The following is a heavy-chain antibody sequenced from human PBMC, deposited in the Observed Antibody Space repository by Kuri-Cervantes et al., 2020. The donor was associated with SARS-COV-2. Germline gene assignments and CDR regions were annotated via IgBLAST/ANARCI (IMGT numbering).Heavy chain of an antibody. Sequence: GESLKISCAASGFTFSSYSMNWVRQAPGKGLGWVSSISSSSSYIYYADSVKGRFTISRDNAKNSLYLQMNSLRAEDTAVYYCASQGAVYWGQGTLVTVSS. CDR2: ISSSSSYI. CDR1: GFTFSSYS. CDR3: ASQGAVY. D-gene: IGHD1-26*01. J-gene: IGHJ4*02. V-gene: IGHV3-21*01.